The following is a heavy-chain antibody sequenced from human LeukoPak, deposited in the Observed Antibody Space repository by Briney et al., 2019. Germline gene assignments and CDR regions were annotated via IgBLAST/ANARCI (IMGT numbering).Heavy chain of an antibody. CDR1: GYTFTSCG. CDR2: ISAYNGNT. CDR3: ARGYDSSGYYEGFDY. J-gene: IGHJ4*02. V-gene: IGHV1-18*01. Sequence: GASVKVSCKASGYTFTSCGISWVRQAPGQGLEWMGWISAYNGNTNYAQKLQGRVTMTTDTSTSTAYMELRSLRSDDTAVYYCARGYDSSGYYEGFDYWGQGTLVTVSS. D-gene: IGHD3-22*01.